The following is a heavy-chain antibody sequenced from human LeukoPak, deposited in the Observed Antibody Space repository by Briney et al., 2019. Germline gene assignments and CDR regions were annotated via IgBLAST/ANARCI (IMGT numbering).Heavy chain of an antibody. CDR2: INPNRGGT. D-gene: IGHD2-2*01. V-gene: IGHV1-2*02. CDR3: ASSSTVYYYYMDV. CDR1: GYTFTGYY. Sequence: ASVKVSCKASGYTFTGYYMHWVRQAPGQGLEWMGWINPNRGGTNYAQKFQGRVTMTRDPSISTAYMELSRLRSDDTAVYYCASSSTVYYYYMDVWGKGTTVTVSS. J-gene: IGHJ6*03.